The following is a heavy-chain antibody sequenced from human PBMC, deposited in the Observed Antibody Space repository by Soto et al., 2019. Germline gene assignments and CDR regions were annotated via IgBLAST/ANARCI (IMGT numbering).Heavy chain of an antibody. CDR2: IRSKANSYAT. CDR3: TREPSYCTNGVCYYYYGMDV. Sequence: GGSLRLSCAASGFTFSGSAMHWVLQASWKGLEWVGRIRSKANSYATAYAASVKGRFTISRDDSKNTAYLQMNSLKTEDTAVYYCTREPSYCTNGVCYYYYGMDVWGQGTTVTVSS. J-gene: IGHJ6*02. V-gene: IGHV3-73*01. CDR1: GFTFSGSA. D-gene: IGHD2-8*01.